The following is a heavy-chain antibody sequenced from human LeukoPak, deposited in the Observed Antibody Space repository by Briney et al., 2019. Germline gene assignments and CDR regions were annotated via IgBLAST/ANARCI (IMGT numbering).Heavy chain of an antibody. J-gene: IGHJ6*03. CDR1: GFTFTNIW. D-gene: IGHD6-13*01. V-gene: IGHV3-7*03. CDR3: AKGSRAAAGTSYYYYYMDV. CDR2: IKQDGSEK. Sequence: GGCLRPSCAASGFTFTNIWTGWDSPAPGKGLEWVANIKQDGSEKHYVDSVKGRFTISRDNAKNSLYLQMNSLRAEDTALYYCAKGSRAAAGTSYYYYYMDVWGKGTTVTVSS.